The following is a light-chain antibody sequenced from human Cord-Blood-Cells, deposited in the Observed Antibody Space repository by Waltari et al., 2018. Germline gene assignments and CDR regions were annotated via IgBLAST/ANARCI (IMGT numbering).Light chain of an antibody. Sequence: QSALTQPASVSGSPGQSITISCTGTSSDVGSYNLVSWYQQHPGKAPKLLIYEGSKRPSGVSNRFSGSMSGNTASLTISGLQAEDEADYYCCSYAGSSTSWVFGGGTKLTVL. J-gene: IGLJ3*02. CDR1: SSDVGSYNL. V-gene: IGLV2-23*01. CDR2: EGS. CDR3: CSYAGSSTSWV.